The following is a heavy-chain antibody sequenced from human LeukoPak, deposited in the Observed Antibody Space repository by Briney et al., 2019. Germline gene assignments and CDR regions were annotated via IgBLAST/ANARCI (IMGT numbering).Heavy chain of an antibody. J-gene: IGHJ4*02. D-gene: IGHD2-2*01. V-gene: IGHV3-23*01. Sequence: PGGSLRLSCAASGFTFSNFAMIWVRQAPGKGLEWVSVIGYSGGDIHYADSVKGRFTISRDNSKNTLYLQMNSLRAEDTAVYYCAKLVVVPAASRRFDYWGQGTLVTVSS. CDR3: AKLVVVPAASRRFDY. CDR1: GFTFSNFA. CDR2: IGYSGGDI.